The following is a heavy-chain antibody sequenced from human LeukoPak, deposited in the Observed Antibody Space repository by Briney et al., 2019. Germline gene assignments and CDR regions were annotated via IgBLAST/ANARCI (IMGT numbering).Heavy chain of an antibody. CDR3: ARDFSVANQPDAFDI. D-gene: IGHD2-15*01. V-gene: IGHV4-4*02. Sequence: SGTLSLTCTVSGDSFSSYKWLNWVRPPPGKGLEWIGDIYHSWSTNYSPSLKSRVTISVDMSKNQFALNLTSVTAADTAMYYCARDFSVANQPDAFDIWGQGTMVTVSS. CDR1: GDSFSSYKW. CDR2: IYHSWST. J-gene: IGHJ3*02.